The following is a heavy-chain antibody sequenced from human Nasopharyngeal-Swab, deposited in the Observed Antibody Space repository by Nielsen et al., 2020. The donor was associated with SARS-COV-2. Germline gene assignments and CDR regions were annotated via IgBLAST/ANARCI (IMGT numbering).Heavy chain of an antibody. V-gene: IGHV3-21*01. CDR3: VRDTPAMFAY. J-gene: IGHJ4*02. Sequence: GESLKISCAASGFTFSDYKMNWVRQAPGKGLEWVSSISGSSSSIYYTDSVKGRFTISRDNAKNSLYLQMNSLRAEDAAVYYCVRDTPAMFAYWGQGTLVTVSS. CDR1: GFTFSDYK. CDR2: ISGSSSSI.